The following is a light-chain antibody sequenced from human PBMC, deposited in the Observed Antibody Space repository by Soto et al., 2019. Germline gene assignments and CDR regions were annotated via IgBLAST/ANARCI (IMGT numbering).Light chain of an antibody. CDR3: QQYNNWPRM. CDR1: QSVSTT. CDR2: GAS. Sequence: EIVMTQSPATLFVSPGERATLSCRASQSVSTTLAWYQQKPGQAPRLLIYGASTRATGIPVRFSGSGSGTEFTLTISSLQSEDFAVYYCQQYNNWPRMFGQGTKVDIK. J-gene: IGKJ1*01. V-gene: IGKV3-15*01.